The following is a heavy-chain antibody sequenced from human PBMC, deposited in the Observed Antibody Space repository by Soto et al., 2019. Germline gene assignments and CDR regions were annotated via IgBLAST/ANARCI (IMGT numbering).Heavy chain of an antibody. CDR3: ARGVGATTLHYSYGMDV. CDR2: MNPNSGNT. V-gene: IGHV1-8*01. D-gene: IGHD1-26*01. J-gene: IGHJ6*02. Sequence: QVQLVQSGAEVKKPGASVKVSCKASGYTFTSYDINWVRQATGQGLEWLGWMNPNSGNTGYAQKFQGRVTMTRNTSISTAYMELSRLRSEDTAVYYCARGVGATTLHYSYGMDVWGQGTTDPVSS. CDR1: GYTFTSYD.